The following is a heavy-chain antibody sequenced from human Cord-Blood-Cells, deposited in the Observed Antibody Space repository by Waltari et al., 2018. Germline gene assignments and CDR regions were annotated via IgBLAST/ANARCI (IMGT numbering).Heavy chain of an antibody. V-gene: IGHV3-43D*03. CDR1: GLPFDFYA. CDR2: ISWDGGST. Sequence: EVQLVESGGAVVQPGGSLSLSCEAPGLPFDFYAMHWVRQAPGKGLEWVSLISWDGGSTYYADSVKGRFTISRDNSKNSLYLQMNSLRAEDTALYYCARGGSGRDAFDIWGQGTMVTVSS. CDR3: ARGGSGRDAFDI. D-gene: IGHD3-10*01. J-gene: IGHJ3*02.